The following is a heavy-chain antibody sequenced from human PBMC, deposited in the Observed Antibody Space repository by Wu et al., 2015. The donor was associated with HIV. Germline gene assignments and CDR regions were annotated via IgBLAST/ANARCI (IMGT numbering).Heavy chain of an antibody. J-gene: IGHJ3*02. CDR2: ITPNNGAT. V-gene: IGHV1-2*02. CDR3: TRGQRLIRGAFDI. CDR1: THTFTAYY. D-gene: IGHD6-25*01. Sequence: QVQLVQSGAEVKKPGASVRVSCKASTHTFTAYYLHWLRQAPGQGLEWMGWITPNNGATNYALKFQGRVTMTWDTTISTAFMELSSLTSDDTAIYYCTRGQRLIRGAFDIWGQGTTVIVSS.